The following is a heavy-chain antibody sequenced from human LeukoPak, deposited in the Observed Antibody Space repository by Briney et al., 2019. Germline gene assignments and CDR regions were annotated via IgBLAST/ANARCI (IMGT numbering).Heavy chain of an antibody. CDR2: ISGSGGST. Sequence: HAGGSLRLSCAASGFTFSNSAMTWVRQAPGKGLEWVSAISGSGGSTYYADSVKGRFTISRDNSKNTLYLQMNSLRAEDTAVYYCAKGYGGQPGWALDYWGQGTLVTVSS. CDR1: GFTFSNSA. D-gene: IGHD4-23*01. J-gene: IGHJ4*02. V-gene: IGHV3-23*01. CDR3: AKGYGGQPGWALDY.